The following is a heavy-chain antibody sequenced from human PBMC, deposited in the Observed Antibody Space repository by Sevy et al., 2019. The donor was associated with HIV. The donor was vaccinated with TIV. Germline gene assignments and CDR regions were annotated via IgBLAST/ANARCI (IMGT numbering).Heavy chain of an antibody. CDR1: GFTFSSYS. J-gene: IGHJ4*02. Sequence: GGSLRLSCAASGFTFSSYSMNWVRQAPGKGLEWVSYISSSSSTIYYADSVKGRFTISRDNAKNSLYLKMNSLRDEDTAVYYCARKNWQFDYWGQGTLVTVSS. V-gene: IGHV3-48*02. D-gene: IGHD1-1*01. CDR3: ARKNWQFDY. CDR2: ISSSSSTI.